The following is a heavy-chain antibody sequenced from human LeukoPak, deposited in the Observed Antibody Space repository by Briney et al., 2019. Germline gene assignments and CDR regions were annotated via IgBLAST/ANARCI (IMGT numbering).Heavy chain of an antibody. CDR3: AREGQRWGYRYGHSTPSALDY. V-gene: IGHV1-18*01. Sequence: ASVKVSCKASGYTFTSYGISWVRQAPGQGLEWMGWISAYNGNTNYAQKLPGRVTMTTDTSTSTAYMELRRLRSDDTAVYYCAREGQRWGYRYGHSTPSALDYWGQGTLVTVSS. CDR1: GYTFTSYG. D-gene: IGHD5-18*01. CDR2: ISAYNGNT. J-gene: IGHJ4*02.